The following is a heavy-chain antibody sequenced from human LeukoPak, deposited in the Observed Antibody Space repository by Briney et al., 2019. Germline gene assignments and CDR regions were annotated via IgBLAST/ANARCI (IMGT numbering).Heavy chain of an antibody. CDR2: IRDSGGRT. J-gene: IGHJ4*02. D-gene: IGHD3-22*01. V-gene: IGHV3-23*01. CDR1: GITLSNYG. CDR3: AKRGVVIRVILVGFHKEAYYFDS. Sequence: GGSLRLSCAVSGITLSNYGMSWVRQAPGKGLEWVAGIRDSGGRTNYADSVKGRFTISRDNPKNTLYLQMNTLRAEDTAVYFCAKRGVVIRVILVGFHKEAYYFDSWGQGALVTVSS.